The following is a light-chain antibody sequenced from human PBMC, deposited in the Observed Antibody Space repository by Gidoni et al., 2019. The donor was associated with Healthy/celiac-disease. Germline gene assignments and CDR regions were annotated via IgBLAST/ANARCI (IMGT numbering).Light chain of an antibody. J-gene: IGKJ2*01. V-gene: IGKV1-39*01. CDR3: QQSYSTPYT. CDR1: QSISSY. CDR2: AAS. Sequence: DIQRTQSPSSLSASVGDRVTITCRASQSISSYLNWYQQKPGKAPKLLIYAASSLQSGVPSRFSGSGSGTDFTLTIISLQPEDFATYYCQQSYSTPYTFGQGTKLEIK.